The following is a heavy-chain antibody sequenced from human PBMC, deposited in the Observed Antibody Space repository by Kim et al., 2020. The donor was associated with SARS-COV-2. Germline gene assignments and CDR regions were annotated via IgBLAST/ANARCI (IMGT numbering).Heavy chain of an antibody. CDR3: AKCTYYGFWSGEYYYGMDG. CDR2: ISGSGGST. V-gene: IGHV3-23*01. J-gene: IGHJ6*02. CDR1: GFTFSSYA. D-gene: IGHD3-3*01. Sequence: GGSLRLSCAASGFTFSSYAMSWVRQAPGKGLEWVSAISGSGGSTYYADSVKGRFTISRDNSKNTLYLQMNSLRAEDTAVYYCAKCTYYGFWSGEYYYGMDGWGQGNTVTVAS.